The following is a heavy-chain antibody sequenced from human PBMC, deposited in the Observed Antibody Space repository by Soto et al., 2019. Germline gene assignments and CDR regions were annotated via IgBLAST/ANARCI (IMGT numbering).Heavy chain of an antibody. J-gene: IGHJ5*02. CDR2: MYHNGNI. V-gene: IGHV4-59*01. CDR1: GGSISNYY. CDR3: ASGGNWFDP. Sequence: SETLSLTCNVSGGSISNYYWTWVRQSPEKGLEWIGYMYHNGNINYNPSLKSRVTISIDTSKNQFSLTLKSVTAADTAVYYCASGGNWFDPWGQGVLVTVSS. D-gene: IGHD3-16*01.